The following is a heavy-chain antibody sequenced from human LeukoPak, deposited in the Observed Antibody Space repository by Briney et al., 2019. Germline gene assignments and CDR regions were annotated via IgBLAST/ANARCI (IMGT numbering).Heavy chain of an antibody. V-gene: IGHV1-18*01. D-gene: IGHD3-22*01. CDR1: GYIFSNYG. CDR3: ARDGPFYDSSGYWVI. CDR2: ISSGGNT. J-gene: IGHJ3*02. Sequence: ASVKVSCKATGYIFSNYGISWVRQAPGHGLEWMGWISSGGNTNYAPKFQDRATMTTDTSTSTAYMELRSLRFDDTAVYYCARDGPFYDSSGYWVIWGQGTMVTVSS.